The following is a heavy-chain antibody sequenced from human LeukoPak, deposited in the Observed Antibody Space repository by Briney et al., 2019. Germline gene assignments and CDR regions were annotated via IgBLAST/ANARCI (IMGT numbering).Heavy chain of an antibody. V-gene: IGHV3-23*01. CDR3: AKYGPQDSGSSHFDY. Sequence: HSGGSLRLSCAASGFTFSSYWMSWVRQAPGKGLEWVSAIRDSGSSTHYADSVKGRFTTSRDNSKNTLFLQMNSLRAEDTAIYYCAKYGPQDSGSSHFDYWGQGALVTVSS. CDR2: IRDSGSST. D-gene: IGHD1-26*01. J-gene: IGHJ4*02. CDR1: GFTFSSYW.